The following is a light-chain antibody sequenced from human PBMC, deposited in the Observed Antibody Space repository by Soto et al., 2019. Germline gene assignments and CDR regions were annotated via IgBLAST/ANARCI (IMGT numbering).Light chain of an antibody. CDR2: TGS. CDR3: QQANSFPLT. V-gene: IGKV1-12*01. Sequence: DIQMTQSPSSVSASVGDRVSITCRASQGISSWLARYQQKPGGAPKLLIYTGSSLQSGVQSRFSGTGSGTDFTLTISSLHPQDVATYCCQQANSFPLTFGGGTKVQIK. CDR1: QGISSW. J-gene: IGKJ4*01.